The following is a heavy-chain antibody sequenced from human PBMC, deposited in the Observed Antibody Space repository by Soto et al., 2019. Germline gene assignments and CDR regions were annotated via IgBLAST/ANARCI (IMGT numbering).Heavy chain of an antibody. Sequence: QVQLVESGGGVVQPGRSLRLPCAASGFTFSSYAMHWVRQAPGKGLEWVAVISYDGSNKYYADSVKGRFTISRDNSKNTLYLQMNSLRAEDTAVYYCARDKIRNWYFDLWGRGTLVTVSS. V-gene: IGHV3-30-3*01. CDR2: ISYDGSNK. J-gene: IGHJ2*01. CDR3: ARDKIRNWYFDL. CDR1: GFTFSSYA.